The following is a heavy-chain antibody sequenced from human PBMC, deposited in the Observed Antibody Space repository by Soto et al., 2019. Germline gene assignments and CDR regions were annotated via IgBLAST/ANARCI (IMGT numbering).Heavy chain of an antibody. CDR2: ISSSSSYI. V-gene: IGHV3-21*01. Sequence: GGSLRLSCAASGFTFSSYSMNWVRQAPGKGLEWVSSISSSSSYIYYADSVKGRFTISRDNAKNSLYLQMNSLRAEDTAVYYCARDWAEYNWNLGGSYYYGMDVWGQGTTVTVSS. D-gene: IGHD1-20*01. CDR3: ARDWAEYNWNLGGSYYYGMDV. CDR1: GFTFSSYS. J-gene: IGHJ6*02.